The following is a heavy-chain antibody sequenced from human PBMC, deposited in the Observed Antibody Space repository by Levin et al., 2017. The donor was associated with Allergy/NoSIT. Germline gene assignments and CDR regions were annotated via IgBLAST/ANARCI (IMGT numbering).Heavy chain of an antibody. D-gene: IGHD1-26*01. CDR2: IYHSGST. Sequence: SETLSLTCAVSGGSISSGGYSWSWIRQPPGKGLEWIGYIYHSGSTYYNPSLKSRVTISVDRSKNQFSLKLSSVTAADTAVYYCARYSGSYKNWFDPWGQGTLVTVSS. CDR3: ARYSGSYKNWFDP. CDR1: GGSISSGGYS. J-gene: IGHJ5*02. V-gene: IGHV4-30-2*01.